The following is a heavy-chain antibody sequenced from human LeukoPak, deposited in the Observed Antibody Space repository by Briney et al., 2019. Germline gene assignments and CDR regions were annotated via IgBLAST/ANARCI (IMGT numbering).Heavy chain of an antibody. CDR1: GGSISSHY. V-gene: IGHV4-59*11. CDR3: ARTKRTETTYYYYYMDV. J-gene: IGHJ6*03. D-gene: IGHD4-17*01. CDR2: IYYSGST. Sequence: ASETVSLTCTVSGGSISSHYWSWIRQPPGKGLEWIGYIYYSGSTNYNPSLKSRVTISVDTSKNQFSLKLSSATAADTAVYYCARTKRTETTYYYYYMDVWGKGTTVTVSS.